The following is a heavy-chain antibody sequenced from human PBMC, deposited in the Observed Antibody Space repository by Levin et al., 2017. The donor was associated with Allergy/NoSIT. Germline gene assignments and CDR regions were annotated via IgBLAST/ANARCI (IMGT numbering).Heavy chain of an antibody. CDR3: ARGNTMGYRYIGPLDI. CDR2: IYSGGTT. CDR1: GFTVSSNY. J-gene: IGHJ3*02. D-gene: IGHD1-1*01. Sequence: GGSLRLSCAASGFTVSSNYMSWVRQTPGKGLEWVSVIYSGGTTYFADSVKGRFTISRDNSKNTLYLQMNSLRAEDTAMYYCARGNTMGYRYIGPLDIWGQGTMVTVSS. V-gene: IGHV3-53*01.